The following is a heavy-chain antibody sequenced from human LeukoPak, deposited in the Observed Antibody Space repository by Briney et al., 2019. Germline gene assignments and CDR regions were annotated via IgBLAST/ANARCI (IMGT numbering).Heavy chain of an antibody. D-gene: IGHD2-15*01. Sequence: SETLSLTCAVSGGSISSGGYSWSWIRQPPGKGLEWIGYIYHSGSTYYNPSLKSRVTISVDRSKNQFSLKLSSVTAADTAVYYCARGLRVNYCSGGSCNWFDPWGQGTLVTVSS. CDR3: ARGLRVNYCSGGSCNWFDP. CDR2: IYHSGST. J-gene: IGHJ5*02. V-gene: IGHV4-30-2*01. CDR1: GGSISSGGYS.